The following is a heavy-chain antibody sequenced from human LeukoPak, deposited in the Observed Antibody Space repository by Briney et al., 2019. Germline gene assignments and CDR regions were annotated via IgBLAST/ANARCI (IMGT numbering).Heavy chain of an antibody. Sequence: GGSLRLSCAASGFTFSSYWMHWVRQAPGKGLVWVSRINSDGSSTSYADSVKGRFTISRDNSKDTLYLQMNSLRAEDTAVYYCAKVGYCSSTSCYIDAEYFQHWGQGTLVTVSS. CDR2: INSDGSST. J-gene: IGHJ1*01. D-gene: IGHD2-2*02. CDR3: AKVGYCSSTSCYIDAEYFQH. V-gene: IGHV3-74*01. CDR1: GFTFSSYW.